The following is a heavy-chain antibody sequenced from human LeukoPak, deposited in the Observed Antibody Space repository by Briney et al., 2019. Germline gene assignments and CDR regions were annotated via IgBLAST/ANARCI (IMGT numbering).Heavy chain of an antibody. CDR1: GGSISSYY. CDR3: ARSEVDTAQIYFDY. CDR2: IYYSGST. J-gene: IGHJ4*02. D-gene: IGHD5-18*01. V-gene: IGHV4-59*01. Sequence: SETLSLTCTVSGGSISSYYWSWIRQPPGKGLEWIGYIYYSGSTNYNPSPKSRVTISVDTSKNQFSLKLSSVTAADTAVYYCARSEVDTAQIYFDYWGQGTLVTVSS.